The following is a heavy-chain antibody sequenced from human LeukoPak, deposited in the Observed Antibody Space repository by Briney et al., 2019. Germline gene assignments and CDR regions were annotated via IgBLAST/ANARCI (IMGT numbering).Heavy chain of an antibody. V-gene: IGHV3-7*03. CDR2: IKQDGSEK. D-gene: IGHD1-26*01. CDR1: GFTFSSYW. CDR3: AKDLSKVGMTLPGH. Sequence: GGSLRLSCAASGFTFSSYWMSWVRQAPGKGLEWVANIKQDGSEKYYVDSVKGRFTISRDNAKNSLFLYMGVVGPEDTAFYYCAKDLSKVGMTLPGHWGRGILVTVSS. J-gene: IGHJ4*02.